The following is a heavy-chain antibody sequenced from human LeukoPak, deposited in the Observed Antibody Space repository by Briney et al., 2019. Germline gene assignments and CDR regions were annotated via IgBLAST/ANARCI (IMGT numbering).Heavy chain of an antibody. Sequence: PGRSLRLSCAVSGFTFSSYVMSWVRQAPGEGLEWVSAVIGSYTYYADSVKGRFTISRDNSKNTLFLEMNSLRAGDTAVYYCAKGSSSSRPYYFDSWGLGTLVIVSS. CDR1: GFTFSSYV. J-gene: IGHJ4*02. CDR2: VIGSYT. CDR3: AKGSSSSRPYYFDS. D-gene: IGHD6-13*01. V-gene: IGHV3-23*01.